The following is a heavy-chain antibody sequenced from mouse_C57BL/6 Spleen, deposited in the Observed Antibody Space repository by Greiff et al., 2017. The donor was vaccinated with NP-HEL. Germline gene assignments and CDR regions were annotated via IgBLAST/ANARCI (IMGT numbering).Heavy chain of an antibody. J-gene: IGHJ2*01. CDR1: GFTFSSYA. V-gene: IGHV5-9-1*02. CDR3: TRDRRPYDYDEVYFDY. CDR2: ISSGGDYI. D-gene: IGHD2-4*01. Sequence: EVKLMESGEGLVKPGGSLKLSCAASGFTFSSYAMSWVRQTPEKRLEWVAYISSGGDYIYYADTVKGRFTISRDNARNTLYLQMSSLKSEDTAMYYCTRDRRPYDYDEVYFDYWGQGTTLTVSS.